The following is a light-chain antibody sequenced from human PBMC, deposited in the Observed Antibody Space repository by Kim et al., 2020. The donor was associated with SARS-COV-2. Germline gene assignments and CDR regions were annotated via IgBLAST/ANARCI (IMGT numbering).Light chain of an antibody. Sequence: SPGERATLSCRASHSVNSNYLAWHQQRPGQAPRLLIYATSSRATGIPDRFSGSGSGTDFTLTISRLEADDFAVYSCHQYGSSPWTFGQGTKVDIK. CDR1: HSVNSNY. V-gene: IGKV3-20*01. CDR2: ATS. CDR3: HQYGSSPWT. J-gene: IGKJ1*01.